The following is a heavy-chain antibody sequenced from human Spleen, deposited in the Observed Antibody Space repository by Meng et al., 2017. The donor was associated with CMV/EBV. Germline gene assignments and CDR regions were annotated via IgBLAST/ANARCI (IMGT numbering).Heavy chain of an antibody. J-gene: IGHJ6*02. D-gene: IGHD3-3*01. CDR3: ARGPYSLDWSGYENYYYYGMDV. V-gene: IGHV3-11*01. CDR2: ISTSGSTI. CDR1: GFIFSDHY. Sequence: GESLKISCAASGFIFSDHYMSWIRQAPGKGLEWVSYISTSGSTIYYADSVKGRFTISRDNAKNSLYLQMNSLRAEDTAVYYCARGPYSLDWSGYENYYYYGMDVWGQGTTVTVSS.